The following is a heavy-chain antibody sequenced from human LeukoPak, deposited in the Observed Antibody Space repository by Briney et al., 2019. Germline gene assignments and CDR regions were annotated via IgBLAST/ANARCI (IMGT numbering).Heavy chain of an antibody. CDR2: VTGDATST. Sequence: PGGSLRLSCAASGFTFSDYWMHWVRQVPGKGPLWVSHVTGDATSTSYVESVKGRFTISRDNAKNTLYLQMNSLRAEDTAVYYCARGAGGFDYWARESWSPSPQ. CDR3: ARGAGGFDY. J-gene: IGHJ4*02. V-gene: IGHV3-74*01. D-gene: IGHD6-13*01. CDR1: GFTFSDYW.